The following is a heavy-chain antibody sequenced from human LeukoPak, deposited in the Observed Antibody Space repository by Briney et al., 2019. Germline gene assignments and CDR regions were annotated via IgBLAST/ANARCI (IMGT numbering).Heavy chain of an antibody. CDR2: ISSAASIR. Sequence: GGSLRLTCTASGFTFDSYSMNWVRQAPGKGPEWVSYISSAASIRFYGDAVKGRFTISRDNAKNSLYLQMNSLRAEDTAVYYCASLRGYSYPFDYWGQGTLVTVSS. CDR1: GFTFDSYS. D-gene: IGHD5-18*01. J-gene: IGHJ4*02. V-gene: IGHV3-48*04. CDR3: ASLRGYSYPFDY.